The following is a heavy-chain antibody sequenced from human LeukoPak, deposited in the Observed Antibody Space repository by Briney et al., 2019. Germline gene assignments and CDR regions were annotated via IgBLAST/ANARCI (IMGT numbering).Heavy chain of an antibody. CDR2: IYTGGST. CDR1: GFTVSSNY. V-gene: IGHV3-53*04. CDR3: ATAGSSELLWDYAMDV. J-gene: IGHJ6*02. Sequence: GGSLRLSCAASGFTVSSNYMSWVRQAPGEGLEWVPLIYTGGSTYYADAVKGRFTTSRHNSKNTLHLQMNSLRVEATAVYYCATAGSSELLWDYAMDVWGQGTTVTVSS. D-gene: IGHD3-10*01.